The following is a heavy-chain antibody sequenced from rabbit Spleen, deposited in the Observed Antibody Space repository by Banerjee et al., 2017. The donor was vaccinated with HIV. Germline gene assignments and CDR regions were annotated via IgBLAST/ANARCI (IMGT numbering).Heavy chain of an antibody. CDR1: GFDFRGSYW. CDR3: AREKYNGEWGYWNL. Sequence: EESGGDLVQPEGSLTLTCKASGFDFRGSYWICWVRQSPGKGLEWITCIDVGRTGRTYYPSWAQGRFTISRTSSTTVTLQMTSLTVAGTATYFCAREKYNGEWGYWNLWGPGTLVTVS. V-gene: IGHV1S45*01. CDR2: IDVGRTGRT. J-gene: IGHJ4*01. D-gene: IGHD3-1*01.